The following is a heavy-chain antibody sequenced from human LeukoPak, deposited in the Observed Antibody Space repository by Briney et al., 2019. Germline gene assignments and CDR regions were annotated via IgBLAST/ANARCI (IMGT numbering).Heavy chain of an antibody. Sequence: GGSLRLSCAASGFTFSSYSMNWVRQAPGKGLEWVSSISSSSSYIYYADSVKGRFTISRENAKNSLYLQMHSLRAEDTAVYYCARDYSSIPFDYWGQGTLVTVSS. CDR3: ARDYSSIPFDY. CDR2: ISSSSSYI. D-gene: IGHD6-13*01. V-gene: IGHV3-21*01. J-gene: IGHJ4*02. CDR1: GFTFSSYS.